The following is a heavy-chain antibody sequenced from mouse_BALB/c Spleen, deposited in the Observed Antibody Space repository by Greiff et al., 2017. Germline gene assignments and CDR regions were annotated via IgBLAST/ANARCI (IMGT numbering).Heavy chain of an antibody. D-gene: IGHD2-14*01. CDR2: ISSGGSYT. J-gene: IGHJ4*01. Sequence: EVMLVESGGGLVKPGGSLKLSCAASGFTFSSYAMSWVRQSPEKRLEWVAEISSGGSYTYYPDTVTGRFTISRDNAKNTLYLEMSSLRSEDTAMYYCARDQNRYDPYYYAMDYWGQGTSVTVSS. CDR1: GFTFSSYA. CDR3: ARDQNRYDPYYYAMDY. V-gene: IGHV5-9-4*01.